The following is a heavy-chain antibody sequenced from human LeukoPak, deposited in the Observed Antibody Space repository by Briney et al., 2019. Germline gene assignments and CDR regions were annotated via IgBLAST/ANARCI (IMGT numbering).Heavy chain of an antibody. CDR1: GFTFGNSW. CDR2: INADGSTA. D-gene: IGHD1-14*01. Sequence: GGSLRLSCAASGFTFGNSWVHWVRQAPGKGLVWVSLINADGSTATYAASMKGRFTISRDNARNTLSLQMNSLTIEDTAVYYCVVVVEPPDSDGFDVWGQGTMITVSS. CDR3: VVVVEPPDSDGFDV. J-gene: IGHJ3*01. V-gene: IGHV3-74*01.